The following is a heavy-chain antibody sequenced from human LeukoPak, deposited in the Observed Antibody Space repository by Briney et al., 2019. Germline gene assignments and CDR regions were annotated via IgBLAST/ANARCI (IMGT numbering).Heavy chain of an antibody. D-gene: IGHD6-13*01. V-gene: IGHV4-39*07. CDR1: GGSISSSSYY. CDR2: IYYSGST. CDR3: ARDGIAAAVSFDY. J-gene: IGHJ4*02. Sequence: LETLSLTCTVSGGSISSSSYYWGWIRQPPGKGLEWIGSIYYSGSTYYNPSLKSRVTISVDTSKNQFSLKLSSVTAADTAVYYCARDGIAAAVSFDYWGQGTLVTVSS.